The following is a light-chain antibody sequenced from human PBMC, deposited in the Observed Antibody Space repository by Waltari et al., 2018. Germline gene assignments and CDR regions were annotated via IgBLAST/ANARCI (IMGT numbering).Light chain of an antibody. J-gene: IGLJ2*01. CDR3: SSYTSSSTKV. Sequence: SALTQPASVSGSPGQSIPISCPGTSSDVGGYNYVSWYQQHPGKAPKLMIYDVSKRPSGVSNRFSGSKSGNTASLTISGLQAEDEADYYCSSYTSSSTKVFGGGTKLTVL. V-gene: IGLV2-14*01. CDR2: DVS. CDR1: SSDVGGYNY.